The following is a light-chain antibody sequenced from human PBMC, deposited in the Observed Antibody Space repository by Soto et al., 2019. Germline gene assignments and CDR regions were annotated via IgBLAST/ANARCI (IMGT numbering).Light chain of an antibody. Sequence: QSVLTQPASVSGSPGQSITISCTGTSSDVGGYNYVSWYQQHPDKAPKLIIYDVSNRPSGVSNRFSGSKSGNTASLTISGLKAEDEADYYCSSYTSSTTGVVFGGGTKLTVL. V-gene: IGLV2-14*03. CDR2: DVS. J-gene: IGLJ2*01. CDR3: SSYTSSTTGVV. CDR1: SSDVGGYNY.